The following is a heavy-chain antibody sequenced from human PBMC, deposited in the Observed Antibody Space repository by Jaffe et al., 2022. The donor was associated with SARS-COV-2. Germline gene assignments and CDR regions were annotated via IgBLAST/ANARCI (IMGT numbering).Heavy chain of an antibody. CDR2: INHSGST. CDR3: ARVVEVGTLTTGTQRGLYYFDY. D-gene: IGHD4-17*01. V-gene: IGHV4-34*01. J-gene: IGHJ4*02. Sequence: QVQLQQWGAGLLKPSETLSLTCAVYGGSFSGYYWSWIRQPPGKGLEWIGEINHSGSTNYNPSLKSRVTISVDTSKNQFSLKLSSVTAADTAVYYCARVVEVGTLTTGTQRGLYYFDYWGQGTLVTVSS. CDR1: GGSFSGYY.